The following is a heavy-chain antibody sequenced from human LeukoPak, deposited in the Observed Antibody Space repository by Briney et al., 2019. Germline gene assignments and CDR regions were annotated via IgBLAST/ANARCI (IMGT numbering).Heavy chain of an antibody. CDR2: TYYRSKWST. D-gene: IGHD2-15*01. V-gene: IGHV6-1*01. CDR3: AEGFGGRVRS. Sequence: SQTLSLTCAIYGDSVSDNGAAWNWIRQSPSRGLEWLGRTYYRSKWSTDYALFVKSRITISADTSKNQFSLQLNSVNPEDTAVYYCAEGFGGRVRSWGQGTLVTVSS. CDR1: GDSVSDNGAA. J-gene: IGHJ4*02.